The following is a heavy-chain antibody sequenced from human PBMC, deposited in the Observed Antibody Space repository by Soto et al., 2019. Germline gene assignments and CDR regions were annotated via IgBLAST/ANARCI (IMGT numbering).Heavy chain of an antibody. J-gene: IGHJ6*02. CDR3: ATTTGWYDILTGRDYYYGMDV. V-gene: IGHV1-24*01. Sequence: ASVKVSCKVSGYTLTELSMHWVRQAPGKGLEWMGGFDPEDGETIYAQKFQGRVTMTEDTSTDTAYMELSSLRSEDTAVYYCATTTGWYDILTGRDYYYGMDVWGQGTTVTVSS. D-gene: IGHD3-9*01. CDR1: GYTLTELS. CDR2: FDPEDGET.